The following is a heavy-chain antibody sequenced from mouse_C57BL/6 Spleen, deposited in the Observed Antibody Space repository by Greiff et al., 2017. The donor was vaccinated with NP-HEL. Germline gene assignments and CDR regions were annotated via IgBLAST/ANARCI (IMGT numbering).Heavy chain of an antibody. Sequence: VQLQQSGAELVRPGASVTLSCKASGYTFTDYEMHWVKQTPVHGLEWIGAIDPETGGTAYNQKFKGKDILTADKSSSTAYMELRSLTSEDSAVYYCTREGTTPSGVFDYWGQGTTLTVSS. CDR2: IDPETGGT. V-gene: IGHV1-15*01. J-gene: IGHJ2*01. D-gene: IGHD1-1*01. CDR3: TREGTTPSGVFDY. CDR1: GYTFTDYE.